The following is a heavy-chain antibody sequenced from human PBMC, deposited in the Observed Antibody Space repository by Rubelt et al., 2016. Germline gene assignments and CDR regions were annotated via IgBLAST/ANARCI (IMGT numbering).Heavy chain of an antibody. Sequence: EVQLAESGGGLVQPGGSLRLPCAASGFTVSSYWMHWVRQAPGKGLVWVSRLDTDGSRTKCADSARGRFTISRDIAKNTVYLQMNSLRVEDTAMYYCARSWGSSCSDYWGQGTLVTVSS. V-gene: IGHV3-74*01. CDR1: GFTVSSYW. D-gene: IGHD6-19*01. CDR3: ARSWGSSCSDY. CDR2: LDTDGSRT. J-gene: IGHJ4*02.